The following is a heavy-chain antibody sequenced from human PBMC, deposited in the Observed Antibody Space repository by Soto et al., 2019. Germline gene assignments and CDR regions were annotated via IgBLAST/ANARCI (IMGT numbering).Heavy chain of an antibody. CDR1: GDSVSGNSAA. CDR3: ARELPYYVSSDSYLDY. V-gene: IGHV6-1*01. J-gene: IGHJ4*02. D-gene: IGHD3-16*01. CDR2: TYYRSRWYN. Sequence: SQTLSLTCAISGDSVSGNSAAWNWIRQSPSRGLEWLGRTYYRSRWYNDYAVSVKSRITVTPDTSKNQFSLHLNSVTPEDTAVYYCARELPYYVSSDSYLDYWGQGAPVTVYS.